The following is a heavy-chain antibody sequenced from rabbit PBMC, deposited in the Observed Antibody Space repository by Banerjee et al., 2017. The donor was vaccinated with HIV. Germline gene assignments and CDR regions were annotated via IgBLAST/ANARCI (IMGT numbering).Heavy chain of an antibody. CDR1: GFDFSENYM. Sequence: QEQLVESGGGLVQPEGSLTLTCKASGFDFSENYMSWVRQAPGKGLEWIGYIAPDYGTTDYASWAKGRFTISKASWTTVTLQMTSLTAADTASYFCARDLAGVIGWNFNLWGQGTLVTVS. CDR2: IAPDYGTT. D-gene: IGHD4-1*01. J-gene: IGHJ4*01. CDR3: ARDLAGVIGWNFNL. V-gene: IGHV1S45*01.